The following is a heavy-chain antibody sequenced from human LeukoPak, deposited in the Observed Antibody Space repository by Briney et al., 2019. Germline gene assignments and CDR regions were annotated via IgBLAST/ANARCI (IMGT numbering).Heavy chain of an antibody. CDR1: VGSINSGNW. D-gene: IGHD6-13*01. CDR2: IYYSVNT. Sequence: SETLSLTCGVSVGSINSGNWWTWVRQPPGKGLEWIGYIYYSVNTYYNPSLKSRVTISVDTSKNQFSLKLSSVTAADTAVYYCARAIEAAASSEIYYYYGMDVWGQGTTVTVSS. J-gene: IGHJ6*02. V-gene: IGHV4/OR15-8*01. CDR3: ARAIEAAASSEIYYYYGMDV.